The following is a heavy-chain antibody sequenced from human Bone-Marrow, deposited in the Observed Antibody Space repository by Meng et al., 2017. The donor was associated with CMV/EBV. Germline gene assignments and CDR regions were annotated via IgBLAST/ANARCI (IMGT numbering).Heavy chain of an antibody. D-gene: IGHD2-15*01. CDR3: ARDRGDCSGGSCYLMQWFDP. CDR2: IYYSGST. J-gene: IGHJ5*02. CDR1: GGSISSSSYY. Sequence: SETLSLTCNVPGGSISSSSYYWGWIRQPPGKGLERIGSIYYSGSTYYNPSLKSRVTISVDTSKNQFSLKRSSVTAADTAVYYCARDRGDCSGGSCYLMQWFDPWGQGTLVTVSS. V-gene: IGHV4-39*07.